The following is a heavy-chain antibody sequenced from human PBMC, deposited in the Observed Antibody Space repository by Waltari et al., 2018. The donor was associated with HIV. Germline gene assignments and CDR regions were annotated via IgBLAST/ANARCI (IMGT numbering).Heavy chain of an antibody. CDR2: INTSTGSQ. CDR1: GYTFPSNS. V-gene: IGHV7-4-1*02. Sequence: QVQLFQSESELKKPGASVKVSCKASGYTFPSNSINWVRQAPGQGLEWMGWINTSTGSQRYAQGFTGRFVVTLDTSVSTAVLQISALKADDTAVYFGARDGGRSRALDSWGQGTLVTVSS. J-gene: IGHJ4*02. CDR3: ARDGGRSRALDS. D-gene: IGHD3-16*01.